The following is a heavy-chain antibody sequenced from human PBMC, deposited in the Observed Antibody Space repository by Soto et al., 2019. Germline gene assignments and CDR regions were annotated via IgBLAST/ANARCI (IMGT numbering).Heavy chain of an antibody. CDR1: GFTFSSYG. CDR3: AKDGSGSY. J-gene: IGHJ4*02. CDR2: ISYDGSNK. Sequence: QVQLVESGGGVVQPGRSLRLSCAASGFTFSSYGMQWVRQAPGKGLEWVAVISYDGSNKYYADSVKGRFTISRDNSKNTLYLQMNSLRAEDTAVYYCAKDGSGSYWGQGTLVTVSS. D-gene: IGHD3-10*01. V-gene: IGHV3-30*18.